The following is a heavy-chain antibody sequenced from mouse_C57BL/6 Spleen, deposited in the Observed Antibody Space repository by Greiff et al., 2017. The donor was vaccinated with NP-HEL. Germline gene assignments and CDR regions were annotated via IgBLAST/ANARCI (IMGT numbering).Heavy chain of an antibody. D-gene: IGHD4-1*01. V-gene: IGHV2-2*01. CDR3: ARLGLDY. CDR2: IWSGGST. J-gene: IGHJ2*01. Sequence: VQLQQSGPGLVQPSQSLFITCTVSGFSLTSYGVHWVRQSPGKGLEWLGVIWSGGSTDYNAAFISRLSISKDNSKSQVFFKMNSLQADDTAIYYCARLGLDYWGQGTTLTVSS. CDR1: GFSLTSYG.